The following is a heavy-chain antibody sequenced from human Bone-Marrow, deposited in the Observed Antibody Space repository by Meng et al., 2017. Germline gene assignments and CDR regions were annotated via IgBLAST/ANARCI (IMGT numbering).Heavy chain of an antibody. CDR2: IFSGGTT. Sequence: EVELVGAGGGLVQPGGALRLSCAASGFSVSSNYMSWVRQAPGKGLEWVSVIFSGGTTYYADSVQGRFTISRDNSKNTLFLQMNSLRADDTAVYYCARDIRWGQGTLVTVSS. V-gene: IGHV3-66*02. CDR3: ARDIR. D-gene: IGHD3-10*01. J-gene: IGHJ4*02. CDR1: GFSVSSNY.